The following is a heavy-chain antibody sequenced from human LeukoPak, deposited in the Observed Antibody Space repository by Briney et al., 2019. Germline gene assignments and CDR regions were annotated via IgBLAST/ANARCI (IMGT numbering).Heavy chain of an antibody. V-gene: IGHV1-69*13. CDR2: IIPIFGTA. CDR1: GYTFTSYY. D-gene: IGHD6-19*01. Sequence: ASVKVSCKASGYTFTSYYMHWVRQAPGQGLEWMGGIIPIFGTANYAQKFQGRVTITADESTTTAYMELSSLRSEDTAVYYCARDQTRTSHSSGWYFAYWGQGTLVTVSS. J-gene: IGHJ4*02. CDR3: ARDQTRTSHSSGWYFAY.